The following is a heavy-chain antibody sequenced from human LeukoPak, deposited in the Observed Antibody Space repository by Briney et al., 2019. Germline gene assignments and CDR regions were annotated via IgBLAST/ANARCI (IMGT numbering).Heavy chain of an antibody. J-gene: IGHJ4*02. CDR2: IYYSGST. CDR3: ARIVATQFDY. Sequence: SETLSLTCTVSGGSISSSSYYWGWIRQPPGKGLEWIGSIYYSGSTYYNPSLKSRVTILVDTSKNQFSLKLSSVTAADTAVYYCARIVATQFDYWGQGTLVTVSS. V-gene: IGHV4-39*07. CDR1: GGSISSSSYY. D-gene: IGHD5-12*01.